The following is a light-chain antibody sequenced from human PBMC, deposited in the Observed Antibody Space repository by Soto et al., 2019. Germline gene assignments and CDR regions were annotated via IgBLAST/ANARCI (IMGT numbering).Light chain of an antibody. CDR2: DAS. Sequence: DVQMTQSPSTLSASVGDRVTITCRASQSISSWLAWYQQKPGKAPKLLIYDASSLESGVPSRFSGSGSGTEFTLTISSLQPDDFATYYCQQYNSYLLTFGGGTKVEIK. CDR3: QQYNSYLLT. V-gene: IGKV1-5*01. J-gene: IGKJ4*01. CDR1: QSISSW.